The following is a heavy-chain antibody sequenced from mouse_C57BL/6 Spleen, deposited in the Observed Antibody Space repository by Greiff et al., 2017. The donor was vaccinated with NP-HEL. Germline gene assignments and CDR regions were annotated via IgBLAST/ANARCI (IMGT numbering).Heavy chain of an antibody. CDR1: GYTFTDYE. D-gene: IGHD2-3*01. CDR3: TRDGYFRYAMDY. V-gene: IGHV1-15*01. Sequence: QVQLQQSGAELVRPGASVTLSCKASGYTFTDYEMHWVKQTPVHGLEWIGAIDPETGGTAYNQKFKGKAILTADKSSSTAYMELRSLTSEDSAVYYCTRDGYFRYAMDYWGQGTSVTVSS. CDR2: IDPETGGT. J-gene: IGHJ4*01.